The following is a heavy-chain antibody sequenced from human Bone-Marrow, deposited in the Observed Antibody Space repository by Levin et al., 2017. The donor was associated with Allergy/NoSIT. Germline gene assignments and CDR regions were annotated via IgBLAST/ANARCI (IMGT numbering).Heavy chain of an antibody. Sequence: SQTLSLTCTVSGDSISNTHHYWSWIRQPAGKGLEWIGRMFAGGAATYKRSLSSRATISIDTSKNQFPLMLTSVTAADTAVYYYARDETFNSWHVGWFDSWGQGTLVTVSS. V-gene: IGHV4-61*02. D-gene: IGHD2/OR15-2a*01. CDR3: ARDETFNSWHVGWFDS. CDR1: GDSISNTHHY. J-gene: IGHJ5*01. CDR2: MFAGGAA.